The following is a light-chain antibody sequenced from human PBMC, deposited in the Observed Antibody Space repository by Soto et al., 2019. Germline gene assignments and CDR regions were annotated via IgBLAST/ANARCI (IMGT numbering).Light chain of an antibody. V-gene: IGKV3-20*01. CDR3: QQYGSSPRT. J-gene: IGKJ5*01. Sequence: EIVLTQSPGTLSLSPGEGATLSCMASQTVSSSSLAWYQQKPGQAPRLIIYGASSRATGIPDRFSGSGSGTDCTRTINRLEPEDFAVYYCQQYGSSPRTFGQGTRLEIK. CDR2: GAS. CDR1: QTVSSSS.